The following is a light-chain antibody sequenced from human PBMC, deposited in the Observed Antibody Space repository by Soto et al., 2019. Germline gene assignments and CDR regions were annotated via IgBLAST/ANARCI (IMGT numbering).Light chain of an antibody. CDR2: EVS. Sequence: QSALTQPASVSGSPGQSSTISCTGTSSDVGGYNYVSWYQQHPGKAPKLMIYEVSNRPSGISNRFSGSKSANTASLTISGLQAEDDADYYCSSYTTTSTLVVFGGGTKLTVL. CDR1: SSDVGGYNY. CDR3: SSYTTTSTLVV. J-gene: IGLJ2*01. V-gene: IGLV2-14*01.